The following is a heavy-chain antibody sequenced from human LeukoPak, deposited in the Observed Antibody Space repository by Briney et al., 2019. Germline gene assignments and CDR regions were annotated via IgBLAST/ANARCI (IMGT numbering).Heavy chain of an antibody. D-gene: IGHD1-26*01. CDR2: ISWNSGSI. Sequence: GGSLRLSCAASGFTFDDYAMHWVRQAPGKGLEWVSGISWNSGSIGYADSVKGRFTISRDNAKNSLYLQMNSLRAEDTAVYYCAKEGWEHTGLDAFDIWGQGTMVTVSS. J-gene: IGHJ3*02. CDR1: GFTFDDYA. CDR3: AKEGWEHTGLDAFDI. V-gene: IGHV3-9*01.